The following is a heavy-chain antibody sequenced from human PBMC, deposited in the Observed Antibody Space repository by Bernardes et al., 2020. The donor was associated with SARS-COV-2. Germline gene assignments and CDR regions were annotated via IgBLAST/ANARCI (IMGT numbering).Heavy chain of an antibody. CDR2: MNPNSGNT. J-gene: IGHJ5*02. CDR3: ARGGRLRYTASWLYWFDP. CDR1: GDTLNNYD. V-gene: IGHV1-8*01. Sequence: ASVKVSCKASGDTLNNYDINWVRQAHGQGLEWMGWMNPNSGNTGYAPKFQGRVIMTRDNSISTAYMELRSLTFDDTAVYYCARGGRLRYTASWLYWFDPWGQGTLVTVSS. D-gene: IGHD2-2*01.